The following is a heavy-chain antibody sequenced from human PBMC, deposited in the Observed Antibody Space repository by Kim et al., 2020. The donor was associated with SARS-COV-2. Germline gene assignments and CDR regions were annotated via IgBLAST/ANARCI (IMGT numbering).Heavy chain of an antibody. D-gene: IGHD2-2*01. CDR2: IKSKSDGGTA. CDR1: GIPFSNAW. Sequence: GGSLRLSCAVSGIPFSNAWFNWVRQAPGKGLEWVGRIKSKSDGGTADLATPVKGRFAISRVDSKNTLYLLMNSLRTDDSAVYYCTTVSMRWGQGTLVTVS. CDR3: TTVSMR. J-gene: IGHJ4*02. V-gene: IGHV3-15*01.